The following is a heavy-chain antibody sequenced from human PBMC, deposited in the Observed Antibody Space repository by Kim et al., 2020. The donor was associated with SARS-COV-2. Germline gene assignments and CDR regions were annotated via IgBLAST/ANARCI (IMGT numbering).Heavy chain of an antibody. V-gene: IGHV3-11*05. D-gene: IGHD6-6*01. Sequence: ADFVKGRFTSSGAKAKNSLYLQMNSLRAEDTAVYYCAREYSSSSYNWFDPWGQGTQVTVSS. J-gene: IGHJ5*02. CDR3: AREYSSSSYNWFDP.